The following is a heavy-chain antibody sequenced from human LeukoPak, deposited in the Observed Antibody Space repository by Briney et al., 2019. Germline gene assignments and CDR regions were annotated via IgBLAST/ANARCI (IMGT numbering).Heavy chain of an antibody. CDR2: ISGSGHNT. CDR3: ARDSLASRAFDI. J-gene: IGHJ3*02. CDR1: GFTFSNYG. Sequence: GGSLRLSCAASGFTFSNYGMNWVRQAPGKGLEWVSAISGSGHNTYYADSVKGRFTISRDNSKNTLYLQMNSLRAEDTAVYYCARDSLASRAFDIWGQGTMVTVSS. D-gene: IGHD3-3*02. V-gene: IGHV3-23*01.